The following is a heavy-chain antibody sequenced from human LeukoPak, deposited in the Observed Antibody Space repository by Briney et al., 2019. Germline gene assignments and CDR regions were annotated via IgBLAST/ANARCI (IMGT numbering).Heavy chain of an antibody. J-gene: IGHJ4*02. D-gene: IGHD2-21*02. Sequence: GGSLRLSCVVSEFTFSDHYMAWVRQVPGKGLEWVGRSLNKANSYTTDYAASVKGRFTISRDDSKNSLYLQMSSLNTEDTAVYYCARRVFGGDCYYDFWGQGALVTVSS. CDR1: EFTFSDHY. CDR3: ARRVFGGDCYYDF. V-gene: IGHV3-72*01. CDR2: SLNKANSYTT.